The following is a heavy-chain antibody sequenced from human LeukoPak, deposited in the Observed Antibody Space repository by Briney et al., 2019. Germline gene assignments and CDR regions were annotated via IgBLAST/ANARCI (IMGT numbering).Heavy chain of an antibody. J-gene: IGHJ4*02. V-gene: IGHV3-23*01. D-gene: IGHD3-10*01. Sequence: GGSLRLSCAASGFTFSSYAMNWVRQAPGKGLEWVSAISGRGGITYYADSVKGRFTISGDNSKNTLYLQMNSLRAEDTAVYYCARSDTYYYGSEYWGQGTLVTVSP. CDR2: ISGRGGIT. CDR1: GFTFSSYA. CDR3: ARSDTYYYGSEY.